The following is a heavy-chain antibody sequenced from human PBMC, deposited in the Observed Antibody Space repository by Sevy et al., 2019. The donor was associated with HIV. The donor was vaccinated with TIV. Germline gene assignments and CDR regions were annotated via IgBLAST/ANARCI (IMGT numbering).Heavy chain of an antibody. V-gene: IGHV1-18*01. CDR2: ISNYNSMR. D-gene: IGHD6-19*01. J-gene: IGHJ5*02. CDR1: GYTFTSYG. CDR3: ARGVSVVAGTRVWFDP. Sequence: GESLKISCKASGYTFTSYGITWVRQAPGQGLEWMGWISNYNSMRKSAQKFQDRVVMTTDTSTSTAYMELRSLRKDDTAVYYCARGVSVVAGTRVWFDPWGQGTQVTVSS.